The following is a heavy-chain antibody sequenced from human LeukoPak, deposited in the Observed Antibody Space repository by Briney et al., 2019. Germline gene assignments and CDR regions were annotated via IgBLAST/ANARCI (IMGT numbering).Heavy chain of an antibody. Sequence: GGSLRLSRVGSGFTFSSYSMNWVRQAPGKGLEWVSYVSGSSNTIYYADSVKGRFTISRDNANNSLSLQRSSLRDEDTAVYFCARGWDHFDFWGQGTLVTVSS. D-gene: IGHD1-26*01. CDR1: GFTFSSYS. V-gene: IGHV3-48*02. CDR2: VSGSSNTI. J-gene: IGHJ4*02. CDR3: ARGWDHFDF.